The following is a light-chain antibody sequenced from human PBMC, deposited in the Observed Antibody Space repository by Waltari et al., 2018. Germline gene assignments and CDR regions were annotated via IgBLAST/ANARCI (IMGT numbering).Light chain of an antibody. J-gene: IGLJ1*01. CDR2: DVS. V-gene: IGLV2-8*01. CDR3: SSYAGGNNLYV. Sequence: QSALTQPPSASGSPGQSVTISCPGTSSDVGGYNYVPWYQQHPGKAPKLMIYDVSKRPSGVPDRFSGSKSGNTASLTVSGLQAEDEADYYCSSYAGGNNLYVFGTGTKVTVL. CDR1: SSDVGGYNY.